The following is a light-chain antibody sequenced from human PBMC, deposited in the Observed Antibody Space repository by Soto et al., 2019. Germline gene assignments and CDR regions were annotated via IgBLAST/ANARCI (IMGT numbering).Light chain of an antibody. CDR2: KAS. V-gene: IGKV1-5*03. Sequence: DIQMTQSPSTLSASVGDRVTITCRASQSINTWLAWYQLKPGRAPKLLIYKASTLESRVSSRFSGSGSGTEFTLTISSLQPDDFATYYCQQYQTYSQFGQGTRVEIK. CDR3: QQYQTYSQ. CDR1: QSINTW. J-gene: IGKJ1*01.